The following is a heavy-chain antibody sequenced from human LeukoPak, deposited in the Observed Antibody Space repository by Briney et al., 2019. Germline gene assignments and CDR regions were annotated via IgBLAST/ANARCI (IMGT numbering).Heavy chain of an antibody. J-gene: IGHJ4*02. CDR1: GGSISTYY. Sequence: SETLSLTCTVSGGSISTYYWSWIRQPPGKGLEWIGYIYYSGSTNYNPSLKSRVIISVDTSKNHSSLNLSSVTAADTAVYYCARGPKTAVTGYFDYWGQGTLVTVSS. D-gene: IGHD6-13*01. CDR2: IYYSGST. CDR3: ARGPKTAVTGYFDY. V-gene: IGHV4-59*01.